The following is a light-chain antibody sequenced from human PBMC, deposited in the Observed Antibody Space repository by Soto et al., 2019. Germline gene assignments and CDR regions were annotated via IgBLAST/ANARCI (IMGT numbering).Light chain of an antibody. V-gene: IGKV1-39*01. CDR3: QQSFSTPPT. Sequence: IQMTQSTPSVSASVGDRVIITCRTIQPVSTYLSWYQQKLGKTPRLLIYGASKLQGGVPSRFDGSGSGTDFTLTIVNLQPEDFATYYCQQSFSTPPTFGRGTKVEI. CDR2: GAS. J-gene: IGKJ4*02. CDR1: QPVSTY.